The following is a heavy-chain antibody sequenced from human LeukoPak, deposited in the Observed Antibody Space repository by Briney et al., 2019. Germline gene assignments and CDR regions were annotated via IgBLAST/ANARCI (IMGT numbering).Heavy chain of an antibody. CDR3: ARFVGAMVRGVITPDY. CDR1: GGSISSSSYY. V-gene: IGHV4-39*07. CDR2: IYYSGST. J-gene: IGHJ4*02. D-gene: IGHD3-10*01. Sequence: SETLSLTCTVSGGSISSSSYYRGWIRQPPGKGLEWIGSIYYSGSTYYNPSLKSRVTISVDTSKNQFSLKRSSVTAADTAVYYCARFVGAMVRGVITPDYWGQGTLVTVSS.